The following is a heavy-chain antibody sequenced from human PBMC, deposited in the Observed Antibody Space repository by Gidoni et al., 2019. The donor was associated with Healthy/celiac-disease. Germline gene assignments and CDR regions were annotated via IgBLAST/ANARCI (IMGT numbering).Heavy chain of an antibody. Sequence: QVQLQQWGAGLLKPSETLSLTCAVYGGSFSGYYWSWIRQPPGKGLEWIGEINHSGSTNYNPSLKSRVTISVDTSKNQFSLKLSSVTAADTAVYYCARVEPFWSGYHYYYYGMDVWGQGTTVTVSS. CDR3: ARVEPFWSGYHYYYYGMDV. CDR2: INHSGST. CDR1: GGSFSGYY. V-gene: IGHV4-34*01. D-gene: IGHD3-3*01. J-gene: IGHJ6*02.